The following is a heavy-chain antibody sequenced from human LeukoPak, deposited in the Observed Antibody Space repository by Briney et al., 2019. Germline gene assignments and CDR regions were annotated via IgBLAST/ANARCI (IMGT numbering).Heavy chain of an antibody. Sequence: PSETLSLTCTVSGGSISSSSYYWSWIRQPPGKGLEWIGYIYYSGSTNYNPSLKSRVTISIDKSKNQFSLKLTSVTAADTAVYYCARQWNYKDGFDVWGQGTMVIVSS. CDR1: GGSISSSSYY. V-gene: IGHV4-61*05. CDR2: IYYSGST. J-gene: IGHJ3*01. D-gene: IGHD1-7*01. CDR3: ARQWNYKDGFDV.